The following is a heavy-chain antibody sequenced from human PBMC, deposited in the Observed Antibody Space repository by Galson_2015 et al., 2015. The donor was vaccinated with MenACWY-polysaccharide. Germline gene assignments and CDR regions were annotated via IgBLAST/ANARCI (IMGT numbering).Heavy chain of an antibody. Sequence: SLRLSCAASGFTFSSYWMNWVRQAPGKGLVWVSRVNSDGSTSYADSVKGRFTMSRDNAKNTVYLQMNSLRAEDTAVYYCVRGGENAVAGTLDIWGQGTMVTVSS. V-gene: IGHV3-74*01. J-gene: IGHJ3*02. D-gene: IGHD6-19*01. CDR3: VRGGENAVAGTLDI. CDR2: VNSDGST. CDR1: GFTFSSYW.